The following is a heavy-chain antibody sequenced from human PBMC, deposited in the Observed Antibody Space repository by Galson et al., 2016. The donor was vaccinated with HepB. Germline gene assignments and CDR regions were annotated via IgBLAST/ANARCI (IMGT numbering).Heavy chain of an antibody. J-gene: IGHJ3*02. D-gene: IGHD3-16*02. CDR1: GFTFKSYA. CDR3: ASFGGVIAYDAFDI. V-gene: IGHV3-30-3*01. Sequence: SLRLSCAASGFTFKSYAMYWVRQAPGKGLEWVAVTSHDGNSNSYADSVKGRFTISRDNSKNTLYLQMNSLSVEDTAVYYCASFGGVIAYDAFDIWGQGTMVTVSS. CDR2: TSHDGNSN.